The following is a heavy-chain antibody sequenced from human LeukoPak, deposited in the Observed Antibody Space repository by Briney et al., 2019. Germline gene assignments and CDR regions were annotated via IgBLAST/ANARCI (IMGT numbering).Heavy chain of an antibody. D-gene: IGHD3-22*01. CDR3: ARGRGSSGYHGSDY. V-gene: IGHV1-69*05. CDR1: GYTFTGYY. Sequence: GASVKVSCKASGYTFTGYYIHWVRQAPGQGLEWMGGIIPIFGTANYAQKFQGRGTITTDESTSTAYMELSSLRSEDTAVYYCARGRGSSGYHGSDYWGQGTLVTVSS. J-gene: IGHJ4*02. CDR2: IIPIFGTA.